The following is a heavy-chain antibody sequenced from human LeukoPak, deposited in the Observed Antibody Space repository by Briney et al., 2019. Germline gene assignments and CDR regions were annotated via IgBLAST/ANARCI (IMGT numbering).Heavy chain of an antibody. CDR3: GRDRYDIQD. J-gene: IGHJ4*02. V-gene: IGHV4-38-2*02. Sequence: PSETLSLTCTVSGYSISSGYYWGWIRQPPGKGLEWIGSIYHRGSTYYNPSLKSRVTISVDTSKNQFSLKLSSVTAADTAVYYCGRDRYDIQDWGQGTLVTVSS. CDR1: GYSISSGYY. D-gene: IGHD3-9*01. CDR2: IYHRGST.